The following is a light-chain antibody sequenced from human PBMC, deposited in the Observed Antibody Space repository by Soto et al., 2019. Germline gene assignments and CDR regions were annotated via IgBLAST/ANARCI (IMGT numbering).Light chain of an antibody. CDR2: ENN. J-gene: IGLJ1*01. CDR3: RPFDRGLGGYV. CDR1: SSNIGAGYE. V-gene: IGLV1-40*01. Sequence: QAVVTQPPSVSEAPGQRVTISCTGSSSNIGAGYEAHWYQQVPGTAPKLLIYENNNRPSGVPDRFSGAKSGTSASLAITGLRAEYGASYNSRPFDRGLGGYVLGAGTKVTV.